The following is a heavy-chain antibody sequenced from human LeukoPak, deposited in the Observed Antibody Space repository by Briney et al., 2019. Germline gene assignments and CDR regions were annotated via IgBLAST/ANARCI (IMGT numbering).Heavy chain of an antibody. CDR1: GYTLTELS. Sequence: GASVKVSCKVSGYTLTELSMHWVRQAPGKGLEWMGGYDPADGETIYAQKFQGRVTMTEDTSTDTAYMELSSLRSEDTAVYYCATQLSGGWPLRHLPFDYWGQGTLVTVSS. D-gene: IGHD2-15*01. V-gene: IGHV1-24*01. J-gene: IGHJ4*02. CDR2: YDPADGET. CDR3: ATQLSGGWPLRHLPFDY.